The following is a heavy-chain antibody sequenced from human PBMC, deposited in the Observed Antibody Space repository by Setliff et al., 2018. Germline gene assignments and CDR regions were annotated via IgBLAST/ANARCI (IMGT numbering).Heavy chain of an antibody. CDR3: ASVVEDYYDSSGYFLPSYYFDY. CDR1: GGSISSSSYY. Sequence: SETLSLTCTVSGGSISSSSYYWGWIRQPPGKGLEWIGSIYYSGSTYYNPSLKSRVTISVDTSKNQFSLKLSSVTAADTAVYYCASVVEDYYDSSGYFLPSYYFDYWGQGPRSPSPQ. J-gene: IGHJ4*02. V-gene: IGHV4-39*07. D-gene: IGHD3-22*01. CDR2: IYYSGST.